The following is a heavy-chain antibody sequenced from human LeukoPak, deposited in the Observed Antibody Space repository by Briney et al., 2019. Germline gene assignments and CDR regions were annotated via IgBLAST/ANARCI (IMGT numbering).Heavy chain of an antibody. Sequence: GRSLRLSCAASGFTFSSYAMSWVRQAPGKGLEWVSAFSGMGGSTYYANSVKGRFTIYRDNSKNTLYLQMNRLRAEDTAVYYCAKDRAYYYDSGYYYYFDYWGQGTLVTVSS. CDR2: FSGMGGST. J-gene: IGHJ4*02. CDR1: GFTFSSYA. D-gene: IGHD3-22*01. V-gene: IGHV3-23*01. CDR3: AKDRAYYYDSGYYYYFDY.